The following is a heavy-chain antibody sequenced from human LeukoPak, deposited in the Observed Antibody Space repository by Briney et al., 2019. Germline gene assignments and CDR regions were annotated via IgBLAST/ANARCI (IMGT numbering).Heavy chain of an antibody. CDR3: ARRALVFGVVITEYYFDY. J-gene: IGHJ4*02. CDR1: GGSISSYY. CDR2: IYYSGST. V-gene: IGHV4-59*08. Sequence: PSETLSLTCTVSGGSISSYYWSWIRQPPGKGLEWIGYIYYSGSTNYNPSLKSRVTISVDTSKNQFSLKLSSVTAADTAVYYCARRALVFGVVITEYYFDYWGQGTLVTVSS. D-gene: IGHD3-3*01.